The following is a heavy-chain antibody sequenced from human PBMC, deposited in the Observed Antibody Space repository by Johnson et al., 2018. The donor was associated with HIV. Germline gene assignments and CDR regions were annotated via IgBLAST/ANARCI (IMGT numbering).Heavy chain of an antibody. Sequence: QVQLVESGGGEVQPGTSLRLSCVGSKFIFVRQAVGKGLGWVALMSYAGSFEFNISRDNSKNTLYLQMNNLRTEDTAVYYCARDYHPRAKRSCFDIWGQGTMVTVSS. CDR3: ARDYHPRAKRSCFDI. CDR1: KFIF. CDR2: MSYAGSFE. J-gene: IGHJ3*02. D-gene: IGHD3-10*01. V-gene: IGHV3-30-3*01.